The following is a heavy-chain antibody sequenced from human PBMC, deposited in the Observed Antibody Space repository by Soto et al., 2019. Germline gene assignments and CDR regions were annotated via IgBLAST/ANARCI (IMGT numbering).Heavy chain of an antibody. J-gene: IGHJ4*02. CDR1: GGSISTYF. V-gene: IGHV4-4*07. D-gene: IGHD2-15*01. Sequence: TLSLTCTVSGGSISTYFWSWIRQPAGKGLEWIGRIYTSGSTNYNPPLKSRVTMSVDTSKNQFSLKLSSVTAADTAVYFCARDRGDRGRPFDYWGQEPLVTVPS. CDR2: IYTSGST. CDR3: ARDRGDRGRPFDY.